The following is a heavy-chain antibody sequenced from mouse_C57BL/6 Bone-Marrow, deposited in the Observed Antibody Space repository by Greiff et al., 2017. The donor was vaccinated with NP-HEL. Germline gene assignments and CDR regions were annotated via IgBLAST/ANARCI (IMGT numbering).Heavy chain of an antibody. J-gene: IGHJ2*01. CDR3: TREGADGYYLFDY. Sequence: VKLVESGAELVRPGASVTLSCKASGYTFTDYEMHWVKQTPVHGLEWIGAIDPETGGTAYNQKFKGKAILTADKSSSTAYMELRSLTSEDSAVYYCTREGADGYYLFDYWGQGTTLTVSS. D-gene: IGHD2-3*01. CDR1: GYTFTDYE. V-gene: IGHV1-15*01. CDR2: IDPETGGT.